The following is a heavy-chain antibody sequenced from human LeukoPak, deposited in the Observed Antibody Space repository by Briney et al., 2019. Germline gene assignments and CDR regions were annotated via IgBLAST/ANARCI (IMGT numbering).Heavy chain of an antibody. CDR3: ARVRSGNWYKDY. V-gene: IGHV3-74*01. J-gene: IGHJ4*02. CDR2: INTDGTTT. Sequence: GGSLRLSCAASGFTFSTYWMHWVCQAPGKGLVWVSRINTDGTTTGYADSVKGRFTISRDNAKDTVYLQMNSLRAEDTAVYYCARVRSGNWYKDYWGQGTLVTVSS. D-gene: IGHD1/OR15-1a*01. CDR1: GFTFSTYW.